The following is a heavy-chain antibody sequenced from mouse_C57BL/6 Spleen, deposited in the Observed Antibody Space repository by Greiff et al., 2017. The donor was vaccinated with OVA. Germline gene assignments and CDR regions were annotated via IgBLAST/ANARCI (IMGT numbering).Heavy chain of an antibody. Sequence: VQLQQSGPELVKPGASVKISCKASGYSFTGYYMNWVKQSPEKSLEWIGEINPSTGGTTYNQKFKAKATLTVDKSSSTAYMQLKSLTSEDSAVYYCARWNYDPLYAMDYWGQGTSVTVSS. CDR1: GYSFTGYY. V-gene: IGHV1-42*01. D-gene: IGHD1-1*01. CDR3: ARWNYDPLYAMDY. CDR2: INPSTGGT. J-gene: IGHJ4*01.